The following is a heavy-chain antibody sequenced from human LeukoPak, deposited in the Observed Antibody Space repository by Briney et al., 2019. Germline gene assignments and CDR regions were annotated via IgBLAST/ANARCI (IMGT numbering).Heavy chain of an antibody. D-gene: IGHD3-10*01. CDR2: ISYDGSNK. CDR3: ARDYYGSGSLSYYFDY. CDR1: GFTFSSYG. V-gene: IGHV3-30*03. Sequence: GGSLRLSCAASGFTFSSYGMHWVRQAPGKGLEWVAVISYDGSNKYYADSVKGRFTISRDNSKNTLYLQMNSLRAEDTAVYYCARDYYGSGSLSYYFDYWGQGTLVTVSS. J-gene: IGHJ4*02.